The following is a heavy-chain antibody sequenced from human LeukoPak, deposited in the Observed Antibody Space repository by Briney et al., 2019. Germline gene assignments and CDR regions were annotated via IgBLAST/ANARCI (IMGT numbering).Heavy chain of an antibody. Sequence: PSETLSLTCTASGYSISSGYYWGWIRQPPGKGLEWIWSIYHSRSTYYNPSLKSRVTISVDTSKNQFSLKLSTVTAADTAVYYCARDGGGPPYDSSGYYFEDAFDIWGQGTMVTVSS. CDR1: GYSISSGYY. CDR2: IYHSRST. D-gene: IGHD3-22*01. V-gene: IGHV4-38-2*02. CDR3: ARDGGGPPYDSSGYYFEDAFDI. J-gene: IGHJ3*02.